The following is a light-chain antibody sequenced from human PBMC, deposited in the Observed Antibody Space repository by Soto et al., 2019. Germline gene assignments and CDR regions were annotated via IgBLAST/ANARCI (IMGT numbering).Light chain of an antibody. CDR3: SSYTSSSTWV. Sequence: SALTQPASVSGSPGQSITISCTGTSSDVGGYNYVSWYQQHPGKAPKLRIYEVSNRPSGVSNRFSGSKSGNTASLTISGLHAEDEADYYCSSYTSSSTWVFGGGTKVTVL. V-gene: IGLV2-14*01. CDR1: SSDVGGYNY. J-gene: IGLJ3*02. CDR2: EVS.